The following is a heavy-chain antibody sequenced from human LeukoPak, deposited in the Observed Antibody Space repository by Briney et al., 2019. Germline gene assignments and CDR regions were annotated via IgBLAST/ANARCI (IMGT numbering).Heavy chain of an antibody. D-gene: IGHD1-1*01. J-gene: IGHJ6*03. Sequence: SETLSLTCSVSDDSITMYYWTWIRLPPGKGLEWSGYVYHTGSTNFNPSLNGRVSISRDTTNNLFSLRLRSVTAADTAVYFCARGRVSSSTWYSTYYYYFYMDVWGKGTTVTVSS. CDR1: DDSITMYY. CDR3: ARGRVSSSTWYSTYYYYFYMDV. CDR2: VYHTGST. V-gene: IGHV4-59*01.